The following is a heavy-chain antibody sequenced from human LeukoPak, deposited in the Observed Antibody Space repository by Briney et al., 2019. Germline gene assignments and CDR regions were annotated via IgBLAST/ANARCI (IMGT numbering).Heavy chain of an antibody. Sequence: ASVKVSCKASGYTFTGYYMHWVRQAPGQGLEWMGWINPNSGGTNYAQKFQGRVTMTRDTSISTAYMELSRLRSDDTAEYYCARDRPSWELPFDYWGQGTLVTVSS. V-gene: IGHV1-2*02. D-gene: IGHD1-26*01. CDR1: GYTFTGYY. CDR2: INPNSGGT. CDR3: ARDRPSWELPFDY. J-gene: IGHJ4*02.